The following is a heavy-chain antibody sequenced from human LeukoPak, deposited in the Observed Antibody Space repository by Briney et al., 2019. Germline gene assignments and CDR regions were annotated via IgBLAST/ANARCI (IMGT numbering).Heavy chain of an antibody. CDR3: ASALWFGELELDP. Sequence: SETLSLTCAVYGGSFSSSSYFWGWIRQPPGKGLEWIGSIYYSGSTYYDPSLKSRVTISVDMSKNQFSMKLSSVTAADTAVYYCASALWFGELELDPWGQGTLVTVSS. CDR1: GGSFSSSSYF. CDR2: IYYSGST. V-gene: IGHV4-39*01. D-gene: IGHD3-10*01. J-gene: IGHJ5*02.